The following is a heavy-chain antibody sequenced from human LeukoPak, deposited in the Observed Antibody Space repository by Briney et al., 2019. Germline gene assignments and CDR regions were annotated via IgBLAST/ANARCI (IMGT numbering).Heavy chain of an antibody. D-gene: IGHD2-2*02. V-gene: IGHV3-7*01. J-gene: IGHJ6*03. CDR1: GFTFSSYW. CDR3: ARDNIVVVPAAIIHYYYYYMDV. Sequence: GGSLRRSGAALGFTFSSYWMGWAPQAPGKGLEGVATIKQDGSEKYYVDCVKGRFTISSDNAKNSLYLQMNSLRAEDSAVYYCARDNIVVVPAAIIHYYYYYMDVWGKGTTVTVS. CDR2: IKQDGSEK.